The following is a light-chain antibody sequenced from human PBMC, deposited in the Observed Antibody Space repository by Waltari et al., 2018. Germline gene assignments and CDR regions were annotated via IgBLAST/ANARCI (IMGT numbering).Light chain of an antibody. CDR2: EAT. J-gene: IGLJ2*01. V-gene: IGLV2-23*01. CDR3: CSYVGGSRVL. CDR1: RRGIGAYNI. Sequence: QSVLTQPASVSGSPGQSITIPCTGTRRGIGAYNIYSWFQQLPGQAPRLLISEATKRPSGVSYRFSGSKSGNTASLSISDLQAEDEADYYCCSYVGGSRVLFGGGTKLTV.